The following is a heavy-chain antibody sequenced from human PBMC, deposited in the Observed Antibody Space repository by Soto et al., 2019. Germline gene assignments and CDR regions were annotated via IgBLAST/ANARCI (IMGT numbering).Heavy chain of an antibody. CDR3: AKDLLGNFDY. D-gene: IGHD1-26*01. V-gene: IGHV3-23*01. Sequence: PGGSLRLSCAASGFTFSIYAMSWVRQAPGKGLEWVSTISATGGGPYYAASVRGRFTISRDNSKNTLYLQMSSLRAEDTALYYCAKDLLGNFDYWGQGTLVTVSS. CDR1: GFTFSIYA. CDR2: ISATGGGP. J-gene: IGHJ4*02.